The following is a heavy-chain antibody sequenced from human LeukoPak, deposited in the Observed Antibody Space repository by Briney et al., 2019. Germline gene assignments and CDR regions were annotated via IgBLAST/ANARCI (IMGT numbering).Heavy chain of an antibody. D-gene: IGHD5-12*01. J-gene: IGHJ4*02. Sequence: GASVKVSCKASGGTFSSYAISWVRQAPGQGLEWMGGIIPIFGTANYAQKFQGRVTITADESTSTAYMELSSLRSEDTAVYYCARDFLRPSGYALYWGQGTLVTVSS. V-gene: IGHV1-69*13. CDR3: ARDFLRPSGYALY. CDR1: GGTFSSYA. CDR2: IIPIFGTA.